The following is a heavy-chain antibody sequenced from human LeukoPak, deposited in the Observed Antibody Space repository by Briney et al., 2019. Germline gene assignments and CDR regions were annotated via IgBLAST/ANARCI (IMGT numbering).Heavy chain of an antibody. V-gene: IGHV6-1*01. CDR2: TYYRSKWYN. J-gene: IGHJ5*02. CDR1: LDSLFINSDS. Sequence: SQTLSHTSAISLDSLFINSDSCDSIRQSPSRGLEWLGRTYYRSKWYNNYAVSVKSRITINPDTSKNQFSLQLNSVTPEDTAVYDCSCDLDWIYLWGQGTLVTVSS. CDR3: SCDLDWIYL.